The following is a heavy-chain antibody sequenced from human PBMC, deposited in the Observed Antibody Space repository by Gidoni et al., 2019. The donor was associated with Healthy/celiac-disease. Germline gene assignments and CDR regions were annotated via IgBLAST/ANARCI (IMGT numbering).Heavy chain of an antibody. V-gene: IGHV1-18*01. Sequence: QVQLVQSGAEVKKPGASVKVSCQASGYTFTSYGISWVRQGPGQGLEWMGWISAYNGNTNYAQKLQGRGTMTTDTSTSTAYMELRSLRSDDTAVYYCARDRSPGYYDFWSGREIPFDYWGQGTLVTVSS. CDR1: GYTFTSYG. CDR2: ISAYNGNT. J-gene: IGHJ4*02. CDR3: ARDRSPGYYDFWSGREIPFDY. D-gene: IGHD3-3*01.